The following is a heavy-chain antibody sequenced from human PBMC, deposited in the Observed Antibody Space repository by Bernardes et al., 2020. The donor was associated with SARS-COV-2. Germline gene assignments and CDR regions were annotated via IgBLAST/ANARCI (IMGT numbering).Heavy chain of an antibody. CDR3: ARGLQCSSTSCYGRGYYYYGMDV. V-gene: IGHV4-59*01. D-gene: IGHD2-2*01. CDR1: GGSISSYY. Sequence: SETLSLTCTVSGGSISSYYWSWIRQPPGKGLEWIGYIYYSGSTNYNPSLKSRVTISVDTSKNQFSLKLSSVTAADTAVYYCARGLQCSSTSCYGRGYYYYGMDVWGQGTTVTVSS. CDR2: IYYSGST. J-gene: IGHJ6*02.